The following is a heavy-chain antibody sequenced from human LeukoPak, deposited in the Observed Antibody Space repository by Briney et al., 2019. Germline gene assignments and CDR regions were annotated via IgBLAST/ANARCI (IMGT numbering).Heavy chain of an antibody. CDR1: GYTFTAYY. CDR3: ARVDIVATNHQDFDY. Sequence: ASVKVSCKASGYTFTAYYMHWVRQAPGQGLEWTGWINPNSGGTNYAQKFQGRVTMTRDTSISTAYMELRRLRSDDTAVYYCARVDIVATNHQDFDYWGQGTLVTVSS. D-gene: IGHD5-12*01. J-gene: IGHJ4*02. CDR2: INPNSGGT. V-gene: IGHV1-2*02.